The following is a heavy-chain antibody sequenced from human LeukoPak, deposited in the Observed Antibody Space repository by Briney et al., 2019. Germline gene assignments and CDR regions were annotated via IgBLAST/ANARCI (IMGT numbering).Heavy chain of an antibody. D-gene: IGHD3-3*01. V-gene: IGHV1-18*01. CDR1: GYTFTSYG. J-gene: IGHJ4*02. Sequence: ASVKVSCKASGYTFTSYGISWVRQAPGQGLEWMGWISAYNGNTNYTQKLQGRVTMTTDTSTSTAYMELRSLRSDDTAVYYCARSITIFGAFDYWGQGTLVTVSS. CDR3: ARSITIFGAFDY. CDR2: ISAYNGNT.